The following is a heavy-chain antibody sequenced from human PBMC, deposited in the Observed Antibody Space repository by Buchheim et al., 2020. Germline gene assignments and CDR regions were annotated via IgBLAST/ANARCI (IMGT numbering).Heavy chain of an antibody. CDR2: MSPNSGNT. Sequence: QVQLVQSGAEVKKPGASVKVSCKASGYTFTSYDINWVRQATGQGLEWMGWMSPNSGNTDYAQKFQGRVTMTRSTSISTAYMELSSLRSEDTDVYYCESYVDIDDTISGYYYGMDVWGQGTT. CDR3: ESYVDIDDTISGYYYGMDV. CDR1: GYTFTSYD. J-gene: IGHJ6*02. V-gene: IGHV1-8*01. D-gene: IGHD5-12*01.